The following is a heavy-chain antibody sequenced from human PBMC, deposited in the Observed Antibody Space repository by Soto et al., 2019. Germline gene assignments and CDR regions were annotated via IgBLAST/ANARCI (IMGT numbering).Heavy chain of an antibody. CDR3: AVRFFASGDYYGMDV. CDR1: GYTFTCYA. J-gene: IGHJ6*02. CDR2: INTNTGNP. D-gene: IGHD3-3*01. V-gene: IGHV7-4-1*01. Sequence: QVQLVQSGSELKKPGASVKVSCKASGYTFTCYAMNWVRQAPGQGLEWMGWINTNTGNPTYAQGFTGRFVFSLDTSVSTAYLQICSLKAEDTAVYYCAVRFFASGDYYGMDVWGQGTTVTVSS.